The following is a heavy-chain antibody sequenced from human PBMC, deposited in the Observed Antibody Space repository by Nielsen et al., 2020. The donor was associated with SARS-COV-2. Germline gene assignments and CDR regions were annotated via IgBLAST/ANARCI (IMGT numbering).Heavy chain of an antibody. CDR3: ARVGTDG. CDR1: GFTFSTYE. V-gene: IGHV3-48*03. J-gene: IGHJ4*02. CDR2: ISGKGNTI. Sequence: GGSLRLSCAAPGFTFSTYEMNWVRQAPGKGLEWVSHISGKGNTIYYADSVKGRFTISRDNAENTLYLQMNSLRAEDSAVYYCARVGTDGWGQGTLVTVSS. D-gene: IGHD5-24*01.